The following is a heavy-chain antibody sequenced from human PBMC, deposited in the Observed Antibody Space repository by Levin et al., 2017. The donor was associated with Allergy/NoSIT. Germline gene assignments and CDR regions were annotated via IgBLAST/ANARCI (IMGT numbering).Heavy chain of an antibody. V-gene: IGHV1-69*13. CDR2: IIPIFGTA. J-gene: IGHJ4*02. CDR3: SYLVDYSSGWEDDY. D-gene: IGHD6-19*01. Sequence: SVKVSCKASGGTFSSYAISWVRQAPGQGLEWMGGIIPIFGTANYAQKFQGRVTITADESTSTAYMELSSLRSEDTAVYYCSYLVDYSSGWEDDYWGQGTLVTVSS. CDR1: GGTFSSYA.